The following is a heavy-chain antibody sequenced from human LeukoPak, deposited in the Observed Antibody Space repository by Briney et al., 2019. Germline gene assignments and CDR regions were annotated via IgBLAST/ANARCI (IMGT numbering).Heavy chain of an antibody. Sequence: GASVKVSCKASGYTFTSYDINWVRQATGQGLEWMGWMNPNSGNTGYAQKLQGRVTMTTDTSTSTAYMELRSLRSDDTAVYYCARQLGIVVVPDYWGQGTLVTASS. CDR2: MNPNSGNT. CDR1: GYTFTSYD. CDR3: ARQLGIVVVPDY. V-gene: IGHV1-8*01. D-gene: IGHD2-2*03. J-gene: IGHJ4*02.